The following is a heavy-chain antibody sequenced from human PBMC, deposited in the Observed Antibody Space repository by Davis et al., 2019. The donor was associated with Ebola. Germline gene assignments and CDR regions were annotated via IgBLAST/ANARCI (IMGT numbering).Heavy chain of an antibody. Sequence: GESLKISCAASGFTFSSYSMNWVRQAPGKGLEWVSYLSSSSSTIYYADSVKGRFTISRDNAKNSLYLQMNSLRDEDTAVYYCARYRFSGSYWDYWGQGTLVTVSS. D-gene: IGHD3-10*01. CDR2: LSSSSSTI. CDR3: ARYRFSGSYWDY. V-gene: IGHV3-48*02. J-gene: IGHJ4*02. CDR1: GFTFSSYS.